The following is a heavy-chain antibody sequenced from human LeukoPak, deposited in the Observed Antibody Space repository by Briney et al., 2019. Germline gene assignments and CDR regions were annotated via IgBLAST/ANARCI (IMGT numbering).Heavy chain of an antibody. CDR1: GFTFDDYA. V-gene: IGHV3-9*03. CDR3: AKAPYSSAWAGAFDF. CDR2: ISWSSASI. J-gene: IGHJ3*01. Sequence: PGGSPRLSCAASGFTFDDYAMHWVRQAPGKGLEWVSGISWSSASIVYADSVKGRFTISRDNAKNYLYLQMNSLRAEDMALYYCAKAPYSSAWAGAFDFWGQGTMVTVSS. D-gene: IGHD6-19*01.